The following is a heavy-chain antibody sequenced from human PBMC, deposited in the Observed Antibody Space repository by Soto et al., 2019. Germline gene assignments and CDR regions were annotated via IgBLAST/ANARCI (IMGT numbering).Heavy chain of an antibody. V-gene: IGHV3-74*01. CDR3: AKDTVGACGY. D-gene: IGHD1-26*01. Sequence: GGSLRLSCVASGFPFSSYYIHWVRQGPGKGLEWVSRINSDGTSADYADSVKGRFTISRDNAENTLYLQMNSLRAEDTAVYYCAKDTVGACGYWGQGTLVTVSS. CDR2: INSDGTSA. J-gene: IGHJ4*02. CDR1: GFPFSSYY.